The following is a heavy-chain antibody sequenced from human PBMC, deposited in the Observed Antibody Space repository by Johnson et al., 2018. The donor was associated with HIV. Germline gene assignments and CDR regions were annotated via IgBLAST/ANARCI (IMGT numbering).Heavy chain of an antibody. CDR2: ISSSGSTI. CDR1: GFTFSSYE. Sequence: VQLVESGGGLVQPGGSLRLSCAASGFTFSSYEMNWVRQAPGKGLEWVSYISSSGSTIYYADSVKGRFTISRDNAKNTLYLQMNSLRAEDTAVYYCARVFLGSSWYSDAFDIWGQGTMVTVSS. D-gene: IGHD6-13*01. CDR3: ARVFLGSSWYSDAFDI. J-gene: IGHJ3*02. V-gene: IGHV3-48*03.